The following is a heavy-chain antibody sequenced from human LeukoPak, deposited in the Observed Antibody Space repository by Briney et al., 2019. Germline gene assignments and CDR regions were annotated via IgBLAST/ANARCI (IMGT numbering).Heavy chain of an antibody. CDR3: ARHKRGEHYGSGSTKLYRDYYYYYMDV. D-gene: IGHD3-10*01. CDR1: GGSISSSSYY. J-gene: IGHJ6*03. V-gene: IGHV4-39*01. CDR2: IYYSGST. Sequence: SETLSLTCTVSGGSISSSSYYWGWIRQPPGKGLEWIGSIYYSGSTYYNPSLKSRVTISVDTSKNQFSLKLSSVTAADTAVYYCARHKRGEHYGSGSTKLYRDYYYYYMDVWGKGTTVTVSS.